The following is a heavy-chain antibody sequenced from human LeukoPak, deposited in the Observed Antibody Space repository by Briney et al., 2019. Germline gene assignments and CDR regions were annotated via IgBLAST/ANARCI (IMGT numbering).Heavy chain of an antibody. D-gene: IGHD2-15*01. CDR2: ISGSGGST. V-gene: IGHV3-23*01. CDR1: GFTFSSYA. Sequence: PGGSLRLSCEVSGFTFSSYAMSWVRQAPGKGLEWVSAISGSGGSTYYADSVKGRFTVSRDNSKNTLYLQMNSLRAEDTAVYYCAKELTPYYYYYGMDVWGQGTTVTVSS. J-gene: IGHJ6*02. CDR3: AKELTPYYYYYGMDV.